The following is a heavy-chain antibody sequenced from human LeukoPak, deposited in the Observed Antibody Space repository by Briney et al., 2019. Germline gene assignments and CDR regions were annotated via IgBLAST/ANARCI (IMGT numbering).Heavy chain of an antibody. CDR2: ISAYNGNT. D-gene: IGHD3-22*01. V-gene: IGHV1-18*01. Sequence: ASVKVSCKASGYTFTSYGIIWVRQAPGQGLEWMGWISAYNGNTNYAQKLQGRVTMTTDASTSTAYMELRSLRSDDTAVYYCARATSYYDSSGYYGSFDYWGQGTPVTVSS. J-gene: IGHJ4*02. CDR3: ARATSYYDSSGYYGSFDY. CDR1: GYTFTSYG.